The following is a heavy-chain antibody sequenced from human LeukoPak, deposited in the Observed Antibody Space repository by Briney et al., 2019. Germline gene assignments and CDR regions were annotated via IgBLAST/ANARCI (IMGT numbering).Heavy chain of an antibody. Sequence: GGSLRLSCTASGLTFTDFAMNWVRQAPGKGLEWVAAISGRGQSTYYADSVKGRFIISRDNSNNMMFLQMNSLRVEDTALYYCVQRGYDYDSVGLCYAEYFHTWGQGTLVTVAS. CDR1: GLTFTDFA. J-gene: IGHJ1*01. CDR3: VQRGYDYDSVGLCYAEYFHT. CDR2: ISGRGQST. V-gene: IGHV3-23*01. D-gene: IGHD3-22*01.